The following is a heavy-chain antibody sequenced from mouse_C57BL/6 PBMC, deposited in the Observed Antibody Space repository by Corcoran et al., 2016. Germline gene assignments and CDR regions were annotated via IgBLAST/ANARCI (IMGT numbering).Heavy chain of an antibody. CDR1: GYTFTDYY. CDR3: ARRYDPLDY. Sequence: EVQLQQSGPELVKPGASVKISCKASGYTFTDYYMNWVKQSHGKSLEWIGDINPNNGGTSYNQKFKGKATLTVDKSSSTAYMELRSLTSEDSAVYYCARRYDPLDYWGQGTTLTVSS. CDR2: INPNNGGT. V-gene: IGHV1-26*01. J-gene: IGHJ2*01. D-gene: IGHD2-14*01.